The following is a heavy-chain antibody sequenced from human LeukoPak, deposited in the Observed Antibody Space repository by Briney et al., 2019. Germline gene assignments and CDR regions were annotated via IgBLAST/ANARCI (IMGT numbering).Heavy chain of an antibody. V-gene: IGHV1-2*02. J-gene: IGHJ6*03. CDR2: INSNSGDT. D-gene: IGHD3-22*01. CDR3: ARDYYDSLWDYYYYYMDV. CDR1: GYTFTGYY. Sequence: ASVKVSCKASGYTFTGYYRHWVRQAPGQGLEWMGWINSNSGDTNFAPKFQGRVTMTRDTSISTAYMELSRLRSDDTAVYYCARDYYDSLWDYYYYYMDVWGKGTTVTISS.